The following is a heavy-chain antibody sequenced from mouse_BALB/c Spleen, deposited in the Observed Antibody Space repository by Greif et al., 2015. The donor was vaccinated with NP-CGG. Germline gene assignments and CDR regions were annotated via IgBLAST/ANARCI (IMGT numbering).Heavy chain of an antibody. V-gene: IGHV1-18*01. J-gene: IGHJ4*01. Sequence: VQLKESGPELVKPGASVKIPCKASGYTFTDYNMDWVKQSHGKSLEWIGDINPNNGGTIYNQKFKGKATLTVDKSSSTAYMELLSLTSEDTAVYYCARYAMDYWGQGTSVTVSS. CDR2: INPNNGGT. CDR1: GYTFTDYN. CDR3: ARYAMDY.